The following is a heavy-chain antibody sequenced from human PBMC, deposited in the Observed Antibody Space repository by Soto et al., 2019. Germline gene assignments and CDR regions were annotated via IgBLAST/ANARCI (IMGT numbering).Heavy chain of an antibody. CDR3: ANPGDFGTVVEWGY. D-gene: IGHD1-26*01. CDR2: ITTGGST. CDR1: GLTFSGSA. Sequence: GGSLRLSCAASGLTFSGSAMSWVRQAPGKGLEWVSAITTGGSTHYADSVKGRFTISRDNSKSTLYLQMNSLTVDDTDIYYCANPGDFGTVVEWGYWGPGILGTLFS. V-gene: IGHV3-23*01. J-gene: IGHJ4*03.